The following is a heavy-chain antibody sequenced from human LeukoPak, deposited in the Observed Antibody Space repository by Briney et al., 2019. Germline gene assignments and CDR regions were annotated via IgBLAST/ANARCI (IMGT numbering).Heavy chain of an antibody. Sequence: GESLKISCKGSGYSFTSYWIGWVRQMPGKGLEWMGIIYPGDSDTRYSPSFQGQVTISADKSISTAYLQWSSLKASDTAMYYCARRVTTYYYDSSPDAFDIWGQGTMVTVSS. D-gene: IGHD3-22*01. CDR3: ARRVTTYYYDSSPDAFDI. CDR2: IYPGDSDT. CDR1: GYSFTSYW. V-gene: IGHV5-51*01. J-gene: IGHJ3*02.